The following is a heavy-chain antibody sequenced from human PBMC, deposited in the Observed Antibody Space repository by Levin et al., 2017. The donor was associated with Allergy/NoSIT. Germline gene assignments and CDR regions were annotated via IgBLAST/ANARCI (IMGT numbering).Heavy chain of an antibody. V-gene: IGHV4-31*03. D-gene: IGHD1-1*01. Sequence: ASETLSLTCTVSGGSMRSRDYYWTWIRQHPGKGLEWIGYVFHSGSTYNNPSLRSRVTISVDTSKNQFSLKLRSVTAADTAVYYCARFPTTLTNFYMDVWGQGATFTVSS. CDR2: VFHSGST. J-gene: IGHJ6*02. CDR3: ARFPTTLTNFYMDV. CDR1: GGSMRSRDYY.